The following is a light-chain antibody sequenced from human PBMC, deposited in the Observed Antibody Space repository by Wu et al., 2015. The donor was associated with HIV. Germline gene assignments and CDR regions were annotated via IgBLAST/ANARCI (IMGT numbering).Light chain of an antibody. J-gene: IGKJ5*01. CDR2: AAS. V-gene: IGKV3-20*01. CDR1: QRIDSRS. CDR3: QQYGGSPPVT. Sequence: ATVSCRASQRIDSRSLAWYQQRLGQAPRLLISAASNRAAGIPDRFNGSGSGTDFILTISGLEPEDSAVYFCQQYGGSPPVTFGQGTRLEIK.